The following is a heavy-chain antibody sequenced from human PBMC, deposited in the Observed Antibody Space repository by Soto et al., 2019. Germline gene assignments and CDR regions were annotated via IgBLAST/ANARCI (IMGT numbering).Heavy chain of an antibody. CDR3: EIARY. Sequence: SETLSLTCTVSGGSISSYYWSWIRQPPGKGLEWIGYIYYSGSTNYNPSLKSRVTISVDTSKNQFSLKLSSVTAADTAVYYCEIARYWGQGTLVTVSS. CDR1: GGSISSYY. V-gene: IGHV4-59*08. CDR2: IYYSGST. J-gene: IGHJ4*02.